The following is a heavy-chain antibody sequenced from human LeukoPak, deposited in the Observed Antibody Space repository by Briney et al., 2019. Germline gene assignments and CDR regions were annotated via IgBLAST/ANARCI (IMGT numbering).Heavy chain of an antibody. CDR1: GFIFSSYW. CDR2: IKQDGSEK. V-gene: IGHV3-7*01. D-gene: IGHD5-18*01. CDR3: ATRRVPFSGYIYGFDAFDI. J-gene: IGHJ3*02. Sequence: GGSLRLSGAASGFIFSSYWMSWVRQAPGKGLEWVANIKQDGSEKNYVDSVKGRFTISRDNAKNSLYLQMNSLRAEDTAVYYCATRRVPFSGYIYGFDAFDIWGQGTMVTVSS.